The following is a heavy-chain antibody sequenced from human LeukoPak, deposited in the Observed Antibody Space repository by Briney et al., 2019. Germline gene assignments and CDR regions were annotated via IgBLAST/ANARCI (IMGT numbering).Heavy chain of an antibody. CDR2: LLDWVKT. Sequence: SETVSLTCSVWGRSISSHYWSWIRHPGGKGLEGIAYLLDWVKTKDNTSLSGRINLSENTSKNQFVLRRGSVTASGQAIYYLWTINRGSIYGYFDFWGQGIKVTVSS. CDR1: GRSISSHY. V-gene: IGHV4-59*11. J-gene: IGHJ4*02. D-gene: IGHD5-18*01. CDR3: WTINRGSIYGYFDF.